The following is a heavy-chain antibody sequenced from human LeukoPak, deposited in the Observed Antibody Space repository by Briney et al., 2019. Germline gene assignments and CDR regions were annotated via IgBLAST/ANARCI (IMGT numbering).Heavy chain of an antibody. V-gene: IGHV1-18*01. CDR3: ACLTTADAFDI. CDR1: GYTFISYG. J-gene: IGHJ3*02. Sequence: ASVKVSCKASGYTFISYGISWVRQAPGQGLEWMGWISAYNANTNYAQNLQGRVTMTTDTSTSTAYMELRSLRSDDTAVYYCACLTTADAFDIWGQGTMVTVSS. CDR2: ISAYNANT. D-gene: IGHD3-22*01.